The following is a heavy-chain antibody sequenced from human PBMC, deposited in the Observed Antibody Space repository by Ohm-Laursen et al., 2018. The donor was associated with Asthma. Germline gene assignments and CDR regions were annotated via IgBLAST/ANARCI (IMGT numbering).Heavy chain of an antibody. V-gene: IGHV1-8*01. Sequence: ASVKVSCKASGYTFSSYDINWVRQATGQGLEWMGWMNPNSGTTGYARKFQGRVTMTRNTSISTAYMELSSLRSEDTAVYYCARGRTSIAARPDYYYYYGMDVWGQGTTVTVSS. D-gene: IGHD6-6*01. J-gene: IGHJ6*02. CDR3: ARGRTSIAARPDYYYYYGMDV. CDR1: GYTFSSYD. CDR2: MNPNSGTT.